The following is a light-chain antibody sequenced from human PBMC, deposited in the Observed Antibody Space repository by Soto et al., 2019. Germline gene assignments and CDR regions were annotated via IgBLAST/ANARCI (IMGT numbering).Light chain of an antibody. Sequence: DIQMTQSPSSLSASVGDRVTITCRASQSMSSYLNWYQQKPGKAPKLLIYAASNLQSGVPSRFSGSGSGTDFTLTISSLQPEDFATYYCQQIYSTPPWTFGQGTKVEIK. CDR3: QQIYSTPPWT. J-gene: IGKJ1*01. CDR2: AAS. V-gene: IGKV1-39*01. CDR1: QSMSSY.